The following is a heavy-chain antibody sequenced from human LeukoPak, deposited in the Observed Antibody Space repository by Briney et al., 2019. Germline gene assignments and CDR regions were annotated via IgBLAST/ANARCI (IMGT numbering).Heavy chain of an antibody. Sequence: PSETLSLTCTVSSGSISSYYWSWIRQPPGKGLEWIGYIYYSGSTNYNPSLKSRVTISVDTSKNQFSLKLSSVTAADTAVYYCARGLGAPDYWGQGTLVTVSS. V-gene: IGHV4-59*01. J-gene: IGHJ4*02. D-gene: IGHD1-26*01. CDR1: SGSISSYY. CDR3: ARGLGAPDY. CDR2: IYYSGST.